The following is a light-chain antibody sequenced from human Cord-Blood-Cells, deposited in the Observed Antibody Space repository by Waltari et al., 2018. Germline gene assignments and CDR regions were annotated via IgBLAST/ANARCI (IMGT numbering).Light chain of an antibody. CDR2: GAS. Sequence: EIVMTQSPATLSVSPGERATLSCRASQSVSSNLAWYQQKPGQAPRPLIYGASTRANGIPARFSGSGSGTEFTLTISSLQSEDFAVYYCQQYNNWPPYTFGQGTKLEIK. J-gene: IGKJ2*01. CDR3: QQYNNWPPYT. CDR1: QSVSSN. V-gene: IGKV3-15*01.